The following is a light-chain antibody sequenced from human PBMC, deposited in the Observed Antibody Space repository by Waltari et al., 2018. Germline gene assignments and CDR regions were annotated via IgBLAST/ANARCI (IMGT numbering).Light chain of an antibody. J-gene: IGKJ2*01. CDR3: QQRSNWPLMYT. V-gene: IGKV3-11*01. CDR2: DAS. Sequence: EIVLTQSPATLSLSPGERATLSCSASPSVSNFLAWYQQKPGQAPRLLIYDASNRATGIPARFSGGGSGTDFTLTISSLEPEDFAVYYCQQRSNWPLMYTFGQGTKLEIK. CDR1: PSVSNF.